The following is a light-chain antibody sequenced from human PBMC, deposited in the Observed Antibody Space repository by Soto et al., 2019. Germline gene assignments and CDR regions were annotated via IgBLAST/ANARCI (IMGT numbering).Light chain of an antibody. J-gene: IGKJ1*01. Sequence: DIQMTQSPSSLSASVGDRVTITCRASQSISSYLNWYQQKPGKAPKRLIYGASTLQSGVPSRFSGSGFGTEFTLTISILQPEDFATYYCLQHNSYPRTFGQGTKVEIK. V-gene: IGKV1-17*01. CDR3: LQHNSYPRT. CDR1: QSISSY. CDR2: GAS.